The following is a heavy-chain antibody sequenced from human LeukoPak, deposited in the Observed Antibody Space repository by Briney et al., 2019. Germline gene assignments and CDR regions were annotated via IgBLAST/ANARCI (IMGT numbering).Heavy chain of an antibody. V-gene: IGHV4-59*08. D-gene: IGHD2-15*01. J-gene: IGHJ5*02. CDR3: ARVDGSCSGGSCPSGNWFDP. CDR1: GGSINSYY. Sequence: PSETLSLTCTVSGGSINSYYWSWIRQPPGKGLEWIGYIYYSGSTNYNPSLKSRVTISVDTSKNQFSLKLNSVTAADTAVYYCARVDGSCSGGSCPSGNWFDPWGQGTLVTVSS. CDR2: IYYSGST.